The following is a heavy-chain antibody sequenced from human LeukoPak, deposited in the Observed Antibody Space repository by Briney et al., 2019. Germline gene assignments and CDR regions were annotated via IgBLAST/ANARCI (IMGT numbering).Heavy chain of an antibody. D-gene: IGHD3-22*01. CDR1: GFTVSTNY. CDR2: IYSGGST. V-gene: IGHV3-53*01. CDR3: AREGDDSSGYYPDFDY. J-gene: IGHJ4*02. Sequence: GGSLRLSCAASGFTVSTNYMSWVRQAPEKGLEWVSVIYSGGSTYYADSVKGRFTSSRDNSKNTLYLQMDSLRAEGTAVYYCAREGDDSSGYYPDFDYWGQGTLVTVSS.